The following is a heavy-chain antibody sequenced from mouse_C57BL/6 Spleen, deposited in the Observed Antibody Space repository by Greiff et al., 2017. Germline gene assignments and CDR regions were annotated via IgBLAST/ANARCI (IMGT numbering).Heavy chain of an antibody. Sequence: EVQLQESGPGLVKPSQSLSLTCSVTGYSITSGYYWNWIRQFPGNKLEWMGYISYDGSNNYNPSLKNRSSITRDTSKNQFFLKLNSVTTEDTATYYCATAQVAWFAYWGQGTLVTVSA. CDR3: ATAQVAWFAY. D-gene: IGHD3-2*02. V-gene: IGHV3-6*01. J-gene: IGHJ3*01. CDR1: GYSITSGYY. CDR2: ISYDGSN.